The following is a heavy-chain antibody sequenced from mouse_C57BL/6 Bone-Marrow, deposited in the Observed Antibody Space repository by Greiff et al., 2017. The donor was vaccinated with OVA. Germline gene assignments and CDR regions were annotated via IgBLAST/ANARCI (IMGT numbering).Heavy chain of an antibody. CDR2: ISNLAYSI. CDR3: ARRNYEFYAMDY. D-gene: IGHD2-1*01. Sequence: EVQLQESGGGLVQPGGSLKLSCAASGFTFSDYGMAWVRQAPRKGPEWVAFISNLAYSIYYADTVTGRFTISRENAKNTLYLEMSSLGSEDTARYYCARRNYEFYAMDYWGQGTSVTVSS. CDR1: GFTFSDYG. V-gene: IGHV5-15*01. J-gene: IGHJ4*01.